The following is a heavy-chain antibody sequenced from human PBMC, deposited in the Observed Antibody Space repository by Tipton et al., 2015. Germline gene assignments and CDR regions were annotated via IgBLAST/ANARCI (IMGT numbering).Heavy chain of an antibody. V-gene: IGHV4-4*02. CDR1: AYSISSDYYW. J-gene: IGHJ4*02. CDR3: ARGCSIYWGY. D-gene: IGHD4-11*01. CDR2: IYQSGST. Sequence: TLSLTCAVSAYSISSDYYWCSWVRQPPGKGLEWIGEIYQSGSTNYNPSLQSLITISVDKSKNQFSLKRTSVTAADTAVCYCARGCSIYWGYCGQGPLDTVPS.